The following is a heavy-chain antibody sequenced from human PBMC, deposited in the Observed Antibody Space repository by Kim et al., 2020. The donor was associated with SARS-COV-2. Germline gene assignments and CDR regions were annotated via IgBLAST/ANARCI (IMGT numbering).Heavy chain of an antibody. CDR2: IIPIFGTA. D-gene: IGHD3-9*01. CDR3: ARDHYDILTGYYNNWFDP. Sequence: SVKVSCKASGGTFSSYAISWVRQAPGQGLEWMGGIIPIFGTANYAQKFQGRVTITADESTSTAYMELSSLRSEDTAVYYCARDHYDILTGYYNNWFDPWGQGTLVTVSS. V-gene: IGHV1-69*13. CDR1: GGTFSSYA. J-gene: IGHJ5*02.